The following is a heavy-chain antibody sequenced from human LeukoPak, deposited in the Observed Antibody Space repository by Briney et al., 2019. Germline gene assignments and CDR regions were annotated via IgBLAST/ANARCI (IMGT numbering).Heavy chain of an antibody. CDR3: AKDLIVVVVAATGGFDY. Sequence: GGSLRLSCAASGFTFSSYAMSWVRQAPGKGLEWVSAISVSGGSTYYADSVKGRFTISRDNSKNTLYLQMNSLRAEDTAVYYCAKDLIVVVVAATGGFDYWGQGTLVTVSS. D-gene: IGHD2-15*01. V-gene: IGHV3-23*01. CDR1: GFTFSSYA. CDR2: ISVSGGST. J-gene: IGHJ4*02.